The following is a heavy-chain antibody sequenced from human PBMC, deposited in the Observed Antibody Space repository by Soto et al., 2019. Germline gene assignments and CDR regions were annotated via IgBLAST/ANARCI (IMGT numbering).Heavy chain of an antibody. Sequence: PSETLSLTCTVSGASISVHSYYWTWIRQPPGKGLEWIGSSYYSGTTYFNPSLKSRATISVDTSKNQFSLRLTSVTAADTAIYYCKRSYNWNDNYFDTWGPGALVTVSS. D-gene: IGHD1-20*01. V-gene: IGHV4-39*01. CDR2: SYYSGTT. CDR1: GASISVHSYY. CDR3: KRSYNWNDNYFDT. J-gene: IGHJ5*02.